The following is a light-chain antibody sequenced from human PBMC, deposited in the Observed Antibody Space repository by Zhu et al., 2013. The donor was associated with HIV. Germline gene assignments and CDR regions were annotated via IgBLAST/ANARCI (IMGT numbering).Light chain of an antibody. CDR1: ESLLHSNKYNY. J-gene: IGKJ2*03. V-gene: IGKV2-28*01. Sequence: VMTQSPVSLSVTPGEPASISCTSSESLLHSNKYNYVDWYLQRPGRSPQLLVYLGSIRSSGVSDRFSGRGSGTHFTLTIRRVEAEDVGLYFCMQGLHLPHSFGQGT. CDR2: LGS. CDR3: MQGLHLPHS.